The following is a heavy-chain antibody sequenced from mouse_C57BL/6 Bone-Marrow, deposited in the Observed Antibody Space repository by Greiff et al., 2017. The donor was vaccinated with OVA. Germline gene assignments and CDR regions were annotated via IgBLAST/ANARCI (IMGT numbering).Heavy chain of an antibody. CDR2: IYPRSGNT. CDR1: GYTFTSYG. J-gene: IGHJ2*01. D-gene: IGHD4-1*01. V-gene: IGHV1-81*01. Sequence: VQLQQSGAELARPGASVKLSCKASGYTFTSYGISWVKQRTGQGLEWIGEIYPRSGNTYYTEKFKGKATLTADKSSSTAYMELRSLTSEDSAVYFCARRGLNWDGDYWGQGTTLTVSS. CDR3: ARRGLNWDGDY.